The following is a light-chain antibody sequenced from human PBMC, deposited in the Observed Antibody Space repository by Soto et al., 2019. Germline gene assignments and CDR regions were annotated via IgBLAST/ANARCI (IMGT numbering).Light chain of an antibody. CDR1: SSDVGNYQH. CDR3: SSYAGSNNWV. V-gene: IGLV2-8*01. J-gene: IGLJ3*02. Sequence: QSVLTQSPSASGSPGQSVTISCTGTSSDVGNYQHVSWYQQHSGKAPKLMIYDVTKRPSGVPDRFSGSKSGNTASLTVSGLQAEDEADYYCSSYAGSNNWVFGGGTQLTVL. CDR2: DVT.